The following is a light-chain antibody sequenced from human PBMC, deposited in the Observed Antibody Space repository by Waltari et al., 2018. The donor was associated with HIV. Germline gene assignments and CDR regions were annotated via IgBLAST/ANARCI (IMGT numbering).Light chain of an antibody. CDR3: SSYGDSLRLL. CDR1: SSDIGAYDS. V-gene: IGLV2-8*01. J-gene: IGLJ2*01. Sequence: QSALTQPPSASGSLGQSVTISCTGSSSDIGAYDSVSWFQQHPRSAPKLLLYEVTRRPSTVSDRFSGPGSGSTAFLTVAGVQPDDEATYFCSSYGDSLRLLVGGGTNVTVL. CDR2: EVT.